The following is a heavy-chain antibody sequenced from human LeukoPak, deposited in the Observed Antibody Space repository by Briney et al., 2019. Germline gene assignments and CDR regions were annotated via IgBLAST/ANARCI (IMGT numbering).Heavy chain of an antibody. CDR3: ARVYCDILTGYPYYFDY. J-gene: IGHJ4*02. Sequence: SETLSLTCTVSGGSISSGDYYWSWIRQPPGKGLEWIGYIYYSGSTYYNPSLKSRVTISVDTSKNQFSLKLSSVTAADTAVYYCARVYCDILTGYPYYFDYWGQGTLVTVSS. CDR2: IYYSGST. CDR1: GGSISSGDYY. V-gene: IGHV4-30-4*01. D-gene: IGHD3-9*01.